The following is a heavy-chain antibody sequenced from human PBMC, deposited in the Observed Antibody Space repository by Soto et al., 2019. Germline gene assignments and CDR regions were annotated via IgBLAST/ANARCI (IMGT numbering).Heavy chain of an antibody. Sequence: GGSLRLSCAASGFTFSTYNMNWVRQAPGKGLEWVSSISSSSSYIYYADSVKGRFTISRDNAKNSLDLQMNSLRAEDTAVYYCARALGYCGSTSCYGELIFDYWGQGTLVTVSS. D-gene: IGHD2-2*01. CDR3: ARALGYCGSTSCYGELIFDY. CDR2: ISSSSSYI. V-gene: IGHV3-21*01. CDR1: GFTFSTYN. J-gene: IGHJ4*02.